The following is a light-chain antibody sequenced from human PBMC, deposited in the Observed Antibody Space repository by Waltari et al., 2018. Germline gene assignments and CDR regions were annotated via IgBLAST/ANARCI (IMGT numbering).Light chain of an antibody. J-gene: IGLJ1*01. V-gene: IGLV2-11*01. CDR3: CSYADSSTYV. CDR1: RRAVGDYNY. Sequence: QPALPQPRSLSGSPGQPVTIPGTVPRRAVGDYNYVSCYQQHPGKAPKVMIYDVSKRPSGVPDRFSGSKSGNTASLTISGLQAEDEADYYCCSYADSSTYVFGTGTQVTVL. CDR2: DVS.